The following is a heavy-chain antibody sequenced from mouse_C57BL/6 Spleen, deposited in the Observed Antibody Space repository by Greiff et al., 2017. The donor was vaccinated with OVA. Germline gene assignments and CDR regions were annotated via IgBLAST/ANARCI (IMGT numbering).Heavy chain of an antibody. CDR1: GYTFTSYW. V-gene: IGHV1-7*01. CDR2: INPSSGYT. J-gene: IGHJ4*01. CDR3: ARAYGSSFYAMDY. Sequence: VQLQQSGADLAKPGASVKLSCKASGYTFTSYWMHWVKQRPGQGLEWIGYINPSSGYTKYNQKFKDKATLTADKSSSTAYMQLSSLTYEDSAVYYCARAYGSSFYAMDYWGQGTSVTVSS. D-gene: IGHD1-1*01.